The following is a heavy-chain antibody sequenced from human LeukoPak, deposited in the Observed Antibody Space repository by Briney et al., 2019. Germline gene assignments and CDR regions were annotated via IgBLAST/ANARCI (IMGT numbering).Heavy chain of an antibody. Sequence: GRSLRLSCAASGFTFSSYAIHWVRQAPGKGLEWVAVISYDGSNKYYADSVKGRFTISRGNSKNTLYLQMNSLRAEDTAVYYCARGESYYGMDVWGQGTTVTVSS. CDR2: ISYDGSNK. CDR3: ARGESYYGMDV. CDR1: GFTFSSYA. J-gene: IGHJ6*02. V-gene: IGHV3-30-3*01.